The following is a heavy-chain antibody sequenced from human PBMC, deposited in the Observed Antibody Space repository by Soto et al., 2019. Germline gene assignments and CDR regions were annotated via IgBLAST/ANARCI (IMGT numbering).Heavy chain of an antibody. CDR3: ASQVRYSWSMDV. Sequence: GESLKISCKHSGFNFPTFWIAWVRQMPGKGLEWMGTIYPDDSDTRYSPSSQGQVTISADKSISTAYLQWSSLKASDTAIYYCASQVRYSWSMDVWGQGTTVTVSS. J-gene: IGHJ6*02. D-gene: IGHD1-1*01. V-gene: IGHV5-51*01. CDR1: GFNFPTFW. CDR2: IYPDDSDT.